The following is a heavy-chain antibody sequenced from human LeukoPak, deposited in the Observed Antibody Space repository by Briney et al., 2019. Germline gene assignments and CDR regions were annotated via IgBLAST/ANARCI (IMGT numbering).Heavy chain of an antibody. CDR1: GGSFSGYY. CDR3: ARGDSSGCRY. V-gene: IGHV4-34*01. CDR2: INHSGST. D-gene: IGHD3-22*01. J-gene: IGHJ4*02. Sequence: SETLSLTCAVYGGSFSGYYWSWIRQPPGKGLEWIGEINHSGSTHYNPSLKSRVTISVDTSKNQFSLKLSSVTAADTAVYYCARGDSSGCRYWGQGTLVTVSS.